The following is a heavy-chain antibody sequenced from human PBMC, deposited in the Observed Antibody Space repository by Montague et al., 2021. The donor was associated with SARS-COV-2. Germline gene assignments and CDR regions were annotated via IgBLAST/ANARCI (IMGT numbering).Heavy chain of an antibody. CDR3: ARRGRDGYNWEFDY. Sequence: SLRLSCAASGFTFSSYAMQWVRQAPGKGLEWVAVISYDGTIKYYADSVKGRFTISRDNSKNTLYMEMSSLRSEDTAVYYCARRGRDGYNWEFDYWGQGTLVTVSS. CDR2: ISYDGTIK. J-gene: IGHJ4*02. V-gene: IGHV3-30*04. D-gene: IGHD5-24*01. CDR1: GFTFSSYA.